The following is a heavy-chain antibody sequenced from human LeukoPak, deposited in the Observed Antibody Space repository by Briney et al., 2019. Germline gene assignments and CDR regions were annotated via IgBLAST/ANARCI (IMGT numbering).Heavy chain of an antibody. V-gene: IGHV3-23*01. D-gene: IGHD3-22*01. J-gene: IGHJ3*02. CDR1: GFTFSSYA. Sequence: GGSLRLSCAASGFTFSSYAMSWVRQAPGKGLEWVSGVSGSGASTYYPDSAKGRFTISRDNSKNTLYLQMNSLRAEDTAVYYCAKETASGYGAFDIWGQGTMVTVSS. CDR3: AKETASGYGAFDI. CDR2: VSGSGAST.